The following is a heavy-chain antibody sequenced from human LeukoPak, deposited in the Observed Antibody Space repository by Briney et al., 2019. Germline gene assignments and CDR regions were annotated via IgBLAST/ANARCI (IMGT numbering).Heavy chain of an antibody. CDR3: ARGGGHQPTYSQYLDV. CDR1: GFTVSNNY. V-gene: IGHV3-53*01. Sequence: GGTLRLSCAASGFTVSNNYMTWVRHTPDRGLEWVSLTYSAGFTYYPDSVKGRFTISRDIANNPVFLQMNSLRVEDPAVYYCARGGGHQPTYSQYLDVWGKGTTVTVSS. CDR2: TYSAGFT. D-gene: IGHD1-14*01. J-gene: IGHJ6*03.